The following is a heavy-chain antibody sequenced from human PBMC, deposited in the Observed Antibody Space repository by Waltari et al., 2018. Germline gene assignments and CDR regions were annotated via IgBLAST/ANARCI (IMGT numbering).Heavy chain of an antibody. Sequence: QVQLLQSGAEVKKPGASVKVSCKASGYTFTGYYMHWVRQAPGQGLEWMGWINPNSGGTNYAQKFQGRVTMTRDTSISTAYMELSRLRSDDTAVYYCATSSGWYFYYYYGMDVWGQGTTVTVSS. V-gene: IGHV1-2*02. J-gene: IGHJ6*02. CDR2: INPNSGGT. CDR1: GYTFTGYY. D-gene: IGHD6-19*01. CDR3: ATSSGWYFYYYYGMDV.